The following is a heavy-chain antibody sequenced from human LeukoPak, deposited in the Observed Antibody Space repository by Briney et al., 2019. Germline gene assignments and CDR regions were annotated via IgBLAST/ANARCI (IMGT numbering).Heavy chain of an antibody. J-gene: IGHJ5*02. CDR2: INHSGST. Sequence: SETLSFTCAVYGGSFSGYYWSWIRQPPGKGLEWIGEINHSGSTNYNPSLKSRVTISVDTSKNQFSLKLSSVTAADTAVYYCAAYSSGWYNWFDPWGQGTLVTVSS. CDR3: AAYSSGWYNWFDP. CDR1: GGSFSGYY. V-gene: IGHV4-34*01. D-gene: IGHD6-19*01.